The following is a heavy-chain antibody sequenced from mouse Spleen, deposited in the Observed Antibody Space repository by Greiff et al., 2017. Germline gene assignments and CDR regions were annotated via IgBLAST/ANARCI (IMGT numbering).Heavy chain of an antibody. V-gene: IGHV1-50*01. D-gene: IGHD4-1*01. J-gene: IGHJ2*01. Sequence: VQLQQPGAELVKPGASVKLSCKASGYTFTSYWMQWVKQRPGQGLEWIGEIDPSDSYTNYNQKFKGKATLTVDTSSSTAYMQLSSLTSEDSAVYYCARSWECDYWGQGTTLTVSS. CDR1: GYTFTSYW. CDR2: IDPSDSYT. CDR3: ARSWECDY.